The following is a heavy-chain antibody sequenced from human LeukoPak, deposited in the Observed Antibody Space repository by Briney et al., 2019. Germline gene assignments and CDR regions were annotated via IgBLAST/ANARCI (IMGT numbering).Heavy chain of an antibody. CDR3: ATTLPGRVTPRYWYFDL. V-gene: IGHV4-4*08. Sequence: PSETLSLTCTVSGGSISDYYWNWIRQAPGKGLEWIVKTHDRGLTNHNPSLQSRVTVSLDKSKNQVSLTLSSVTAADTAVYYCATTLPGRVTPRYWYFDLWGRGTPATVSS. J-gene: IGHJ2*01. CDR1: GGSISDYY. CDR2: THDRGLT. D-gene: IGHD1-26*01.